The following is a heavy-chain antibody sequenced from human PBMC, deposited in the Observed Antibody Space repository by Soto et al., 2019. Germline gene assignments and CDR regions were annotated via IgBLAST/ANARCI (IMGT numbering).Heavy chain of an antibody. CDR1: GGTFSSYA. CDR3: ARAEGYCSSTSCYRGYFDY. V-gene: IGHV1-69*13. D-gene: IGHD2-2*02. J-gene: IGHJ4*02. Sequence: SVKVSCKASGGTFSSYAISWVRQAPGQGLEWMGGIIPIFGTANYAQKFQGRVTITADESTSTAYMELSSLRSEDTAVYYCARAEGYCSSTSCYRGYFDYWGQGTLVTSPQ. CDR2: IIPIFGTA.